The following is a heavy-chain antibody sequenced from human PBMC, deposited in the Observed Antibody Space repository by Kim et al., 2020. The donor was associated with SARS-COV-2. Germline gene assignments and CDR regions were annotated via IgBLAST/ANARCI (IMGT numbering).Heavy chain of an antibody. CDR2: IYYSGST. CDR3: ARRPYDSSAWGAFDI. V-gene: IGHV4-39*01. Sequence: SETLSLTCTVSGGSISSSSYYWGWIRQPPGKGLEWIGSIYYSGSTYYNPSLKSRVTISVDTSKNQFSLKLSSVTAADTAVYYCARRPYDSSAWGAFDIWGQGTMVTVSS. CDR1: GGSISSSSYY. J-gene: IGHJ3*02. D-gene: IGHD3-22*01.